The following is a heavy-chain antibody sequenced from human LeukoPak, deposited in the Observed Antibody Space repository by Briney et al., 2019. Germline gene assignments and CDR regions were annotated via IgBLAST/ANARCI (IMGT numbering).Heavy chain of an antibody. CDR2: ITQDGSQT. CDR3: AKVNTSPGY. D-gene: IGHD6-13*01. CDR1: GFPFNSYG. J-gene: IGHJ4*02. Sequence: PGTSLRLSCEASGFPFNSYGLHWVRQAPGKGLEWVALITQDGSQTFYADSVKGRFSVSRDNSRSILFLQMNSLRLEDTAVYFCAKVNTSPGYWGLGTLVTVSS. V-gene: IGHV3-30*18.